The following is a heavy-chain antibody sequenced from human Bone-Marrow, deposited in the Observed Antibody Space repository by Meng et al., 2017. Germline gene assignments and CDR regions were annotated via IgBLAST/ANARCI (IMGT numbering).Heavy chain of an antibody. CDR3: ARARSSSWSFDY. CDR1: GGSFSAYD. CDR2: INHSGST. D-gene: IGHD6-13*01. J-gene: IGHJ4*02. Sequence: QVQVQQWGAGLLKPSETLSHPCAFYGGSFSAYDWSWIRQPPGKGLEWLGQINHSGSTNDNPSLKSRVTISIDTSRNQLFLKLSSVTAADTAVYYCARARSSSWSFDYWGQGTLVTVSS. V-gene: IGHV4-34*01.